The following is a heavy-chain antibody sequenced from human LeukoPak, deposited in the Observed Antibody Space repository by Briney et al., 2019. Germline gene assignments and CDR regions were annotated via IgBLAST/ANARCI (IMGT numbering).Heavy chain of an antibody. CDR1: GGTFSSYA. D-gene: IGHD2-15*01. CDR2: IIPILGIA. CDR3: AREVVVAATDYYGMDV. Sequence: SVTVSCKASGGTFSSYAISWVRQAPGQGLEWMGRIIPILGIANYAQKFQGRVTITADKSTSTAYMELSSLRSEDTAVYYCAREVVVAATDYYGMDVWGQGTTVTVSS. V-gene: IGHV1-69*04. J-gene: IGHJ6*02.